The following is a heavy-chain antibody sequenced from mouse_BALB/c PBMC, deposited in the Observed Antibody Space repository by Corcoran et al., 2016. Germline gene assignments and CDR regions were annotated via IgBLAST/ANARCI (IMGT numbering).Heavy chain of an antibody. CDR3: AREHYDYVFAY. CDR1: GYTFTNYG. Sequence: QIQLVQSGPELKKPGETVKISCKASGYTFTNYGMNWVKQAPGKGLKWMGWINTYTGEPTYADDFKGRFAFSLETSASTAYLQINNLKNEDMATYFCAREHYDYVFAYWGQGTLVTVSA. V-gene: IGHV9-1*02. J-gene: IGHJ3*01. CDR2: INTYTGEP. D-gene: IGHD2-4*01.